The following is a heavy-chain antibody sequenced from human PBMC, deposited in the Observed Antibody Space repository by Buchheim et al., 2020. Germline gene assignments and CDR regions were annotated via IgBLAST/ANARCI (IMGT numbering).Heavy chain of an antibody. CDR3: ARHVPNYDYIWGSYRLNWFDP. CDR1: GGSISSSSYY. Sequence: QLQLQESGPGLVKPSETLSLTCTVSGGSISSSSYYWGWIRQPPGKGLEWIGSIYYSGSTYYNPSLKSRVTISVDTSKNQFSLKLSSVTAADTAVYYCARHVPNYDYIWGSYRLNWFDPWGQGTL. V-gene: IGHV4-39*01. CDR2: IYYSGST. J-gene: IGHJ5*02. D-gene: IGHD3-16*02.